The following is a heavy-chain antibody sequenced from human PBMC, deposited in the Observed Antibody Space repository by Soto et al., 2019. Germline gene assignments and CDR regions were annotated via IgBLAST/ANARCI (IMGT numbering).Heavy chain of an antibody. J-gene: IGHJ4*02. CDR2: IYHSGST. V-gene: IGHV4-4*02. CDR1: GGSISSSNW. CDR3: ARTIAVAGSYYFDY. D-gene: IGHD6-19*01. Sequence: PSETLSLTCAVSGGSISSSNWWSWVRQPPGKGLEWIGEIYHSGSTNYNPSLKSRVTISVDKSKNQFSLKLSSVTAADTAVNYCARTIAVAGSYYFDYWGQGTLVTVSS.